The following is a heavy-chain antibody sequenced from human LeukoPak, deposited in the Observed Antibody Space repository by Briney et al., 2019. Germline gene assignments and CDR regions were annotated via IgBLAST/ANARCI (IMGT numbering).Heavy chain of an antibody. CDR1: GFTFSTYA. V-gene: IGHV3-30*04. Sequence: PGGSLRLSCAASGFTFSTYAIHWVRQAPGKGLEWVAVISFDGVNTFSADSVKGRFTISRDNSNNTVYLQMNNLRPEDTAVFYCARGQGYESYYYMDVWGKGTTVSVSS. CDR2: ISFDGVNT. J-gene: IGHJ6*03. D-gene: IGHD2-2*01. CDR3: ARGQGYESYYYMDV.